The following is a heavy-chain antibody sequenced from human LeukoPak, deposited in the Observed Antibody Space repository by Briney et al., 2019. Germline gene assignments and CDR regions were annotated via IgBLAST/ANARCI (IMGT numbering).Heavy chain of an antibody. D-gene: IGHD6-13*01. Sequence: PSETLSLTCTVSGGSITSNSYSWGWIHQPPGKRLQWIVTLSHAGTNYYNPSLKSRVTMPVDRSKNQFSLKLSSVTAADTAVYYCARHPQIYSSSWSLRDYWGQGTLVTVSS. V-gene: IGHV4-39*01. CDR3: ARHPQIYSSSWSLRDY. CDR2: LSHAGTN. CDR1: GGSITSNSYS. J-gene: IGHJ4*02.